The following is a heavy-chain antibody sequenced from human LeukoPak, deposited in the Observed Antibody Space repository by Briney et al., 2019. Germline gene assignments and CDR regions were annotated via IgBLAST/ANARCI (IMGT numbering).Heavy chain of an antibody. Sequence: ASVKVSCKASGYTFTGYYMHWVRQAPGQGLEWMGWINPNSGGTNYAQKFQGRVTMTRDTSISTAYTELSRLRSDDTAVYYCARVRVYSYGYLGYWGQGTLVTVSS. CDR3: ARVRVYSYGYLGY. CDR1: GYTFTGYY. J-gene: IGHJ4*02. V-gene: IGHV1-2*02. D-gene: IGHD5-18*01. CDR2: INPNSGGT.